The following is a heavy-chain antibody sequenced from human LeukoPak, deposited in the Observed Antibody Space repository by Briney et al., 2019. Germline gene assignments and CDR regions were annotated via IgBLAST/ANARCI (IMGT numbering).Heavy chain of an antibody. Sequence: GGSLRLSCAASGFTFSSYWMSWVRQAPGKGLEWVANIKQDGSEKYYVDSVKGRFTISRDNAKNSLYLQMDSLRAEHTAVYFCARYRFCSSGSCYAFDIWGEGTMVTVSS. J-gene: IGHJ3*02. CDR2: IKQDGSEK. D-gene: IGHD2-15*01. CDR3: ARYRFCSSGSCYAFDI. CDR1: GFTFSSYW. V-gene: IGHV3-7*01.